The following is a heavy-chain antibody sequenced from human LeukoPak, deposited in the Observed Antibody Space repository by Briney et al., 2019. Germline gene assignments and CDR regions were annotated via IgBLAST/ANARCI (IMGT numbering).Heavy chain of an antibody. CDR1: GFTSSSYV. D-gene: IGHD3-22*01. CDR3: AKELSSGYYDAFDI. CDR2: SSGSGSIT. J-gene: IGHJ3*02. V-gene: IGHV3-23*01. Sequence: QPGGSLRLSCAASGFTSSSYVMSWVRQAPGKGLEWVSASSGSGSITYYADSVKGRFTISRDNSNNTLYLQMNSLRAEDTAVYYCAKELSSGYYDAFDIWGQGTMVTVSS.